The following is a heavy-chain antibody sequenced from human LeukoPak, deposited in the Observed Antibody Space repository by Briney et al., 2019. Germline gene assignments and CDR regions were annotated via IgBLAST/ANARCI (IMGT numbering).Heavy chain of an antibody. D-gene: IGHD2-15*01. Sequence: SQTLSLTCTVSGGSISSGSYDWSWIRQPAGKGLEWIGRIYTSGSTNYNPSLKSRVTISVDTSKNQFSLKLSSVTAADTAVYYCAREIIGYCSGGSCYSATNFDYWGQGTLVTVSS. CDR1: GGSISSGSYD. CDR2: IYTSGST. J-gene: IGHJ4*02. V-gene: IGHV4-61*02. CDR3: AREIIGYCSGGSCYSATNFDY.